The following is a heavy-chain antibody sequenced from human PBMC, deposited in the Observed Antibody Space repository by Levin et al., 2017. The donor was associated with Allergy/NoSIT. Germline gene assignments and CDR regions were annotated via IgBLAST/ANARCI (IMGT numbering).Heavy chain of an antibody. V-gene: IGHV3-23*01. CDR3: AKVLTSGSYYYFDF. D-gene: IGHD3-22*01. J-gene: IGHJ4*02. CDR2: IRNSGTDT. Sequence: PEASVKVSCAASGFTFSNYAMSWVRQAPGEGLEWVSAIRNSGTDTYYADSVRGRFSISRDNSKDTLYLQMNSLRADDTAVYYCAKVLTSGSYYYFDFWGQGTLVTVSS. CDR1: GFTFSNYA.